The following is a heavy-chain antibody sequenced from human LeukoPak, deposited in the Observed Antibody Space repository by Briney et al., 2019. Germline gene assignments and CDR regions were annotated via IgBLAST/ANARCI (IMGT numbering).Heavy chain of an antibody. Sequence: TASQTLSLTCTVSGGSISSGDYYWSWIRQPPGKGQEWIGYIYYSGSTYYNPSLKSRVTISVDTSKNQFSLKLSSVTAADTAVYYCAREFICSGGSCYSGYMDVWGKGTTVTVSS. CDR1: GGSISSGDYY. J-gene: IGHJ6*03. D-gene: IGHD2-15*01. CDR3: AREFICSGGSCYSGYMDV. CDR2: IYYSGST. V-gene: IGHV4-30-4*08.